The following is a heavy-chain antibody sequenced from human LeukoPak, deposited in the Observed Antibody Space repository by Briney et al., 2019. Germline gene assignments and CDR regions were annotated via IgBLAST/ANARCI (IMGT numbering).Heavy chain of an antibody. V-gene: IGHV3-30*18. CDR1: GFTFSSYG. J-gene: IGHJ4*02. CDR2: ISFDGSNK. Sequence: PGGSLRLSCAASGFTFSSYGIHWVRQAPGKGLEWVAVISFDGSNKFYADSVKGRFTISRENSENTVYLQMNSLRAEDTAVYYCAKGRRSVYDLEFDYWGQGTLVTVSS. CDR3: AKGRRSVYDLEFDY. D-gene: IGHD5/OR15-5a*01.